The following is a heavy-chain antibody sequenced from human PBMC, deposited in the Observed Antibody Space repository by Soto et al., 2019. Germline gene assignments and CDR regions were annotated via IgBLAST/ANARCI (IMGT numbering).Heavy chain of an antibody. D-gene: IGHD1-26*01. Sequence: ASVKVSCKASGYSVSDYFIQWVRQAPGQGLEWVAWINPKTAATNYAKKFQGRVSLTWDTSFSTAYMELTRLRPDDTAVYYCARIKWGLDYYNGMDVWGQGTTVTVSS. J-gene: IGHJ6*02. CDR3: ARIKWGLDYYNGMDV. CDR2: INPKTAAT. CDR1: GYSVSDYF. V-gene: IGHV1-2*02.